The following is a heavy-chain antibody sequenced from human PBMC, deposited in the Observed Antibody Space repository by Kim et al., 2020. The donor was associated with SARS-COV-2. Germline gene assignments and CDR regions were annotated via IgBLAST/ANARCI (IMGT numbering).Heavy chain of an antibody. J-gene: IGHJ5*02. CDR3: ARGKAVAVLNWFDP. CDR2: IYYSGST. CDR1: GGSISSGGYY. D-gene: IGHD6-19*01. Sequence: SETLSLTCTVSGGSISSGGYYWSWIRQHPGKGLEWIGYIYYSGSTYYNPSLKSRVTISVDTSKNQFSLKLSSVTAADTAVYYCARGKAVAVLNWFDPWGQGTLVTVSS. V-gene: IGHV4-31*03.